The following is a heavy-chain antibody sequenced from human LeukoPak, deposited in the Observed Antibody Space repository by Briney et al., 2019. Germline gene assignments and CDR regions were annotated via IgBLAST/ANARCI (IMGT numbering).Heavy chain of an antibody. V-gene: IGHV3-23*01. CDR1: GFTFSSYE. CDR3: AKAPDYYYYMDV. CDR2: ISGSGGST. J-gene: IGHJ6*03. Sequence: GGSLRLSCAASGFTFSSYEINWVRQAPGKGLEWVSAISGSGGSTYYADSVKGRFTISRDNSKNTLYLQMNSLRAEDTAVYYCAKAPDYYYYMDVWGKGTTVTISS.